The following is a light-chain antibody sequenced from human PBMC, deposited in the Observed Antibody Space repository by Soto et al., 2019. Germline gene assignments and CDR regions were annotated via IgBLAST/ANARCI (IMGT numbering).Light chain of an antibody. CDR3: AAHAGGNTWL. V-gene: IGLV2-8*01. J-gene: IGLJ3*02. CDR2: EVD. CDR1: NRDVGAYKY. Sequence: QSALTQPPSASGSPGQSLTISCKGSNRDVGAYKYVSWYQQRPGTAPKMIIFEVDKRPSGVPNRFSGSRSGDKASLTVSGLQTEDESLYYCAAHAGGNTWLFGGGTKLNVL.